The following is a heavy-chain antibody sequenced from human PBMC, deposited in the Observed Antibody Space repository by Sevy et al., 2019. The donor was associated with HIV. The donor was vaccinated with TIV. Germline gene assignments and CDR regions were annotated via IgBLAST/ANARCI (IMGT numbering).Heavy chain of an antibody. V-gene: IGHV3-11*06. CDR2: ISSGTTYT. CDR3: ARDRRNYGGQYFDY. Sequence: GGSLRLSCAASGFTFSDYYMSWIRQAPGKGLEWISFISSGTTYTKYADSVRGRFTISRDNSKNSLSLQMNSLRGDDTAIYYCARDRRNYGGQYFDYWGQGTLVTVSS. J-gene: IGHJ4*02. D-gene: IGHD4-17*01. CDR1: GFTFSDYY.